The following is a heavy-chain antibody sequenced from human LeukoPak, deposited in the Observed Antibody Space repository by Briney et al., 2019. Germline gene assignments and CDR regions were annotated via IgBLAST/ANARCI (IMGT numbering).Heavy chain of an antibody. Sequence: GGSLRLSCAASGFTFSDYYMSWIRQAPGKGLEWVSYISSRCSTIYYADSVKGRFTISRDNAKNSLYLQMNSLRAEDTAVYYCAREVKQQLVRGYMDVWGKGTTVTISS. CDR1: GFTFSDYY. V-gene: IGHV3-11*01. CDR2: ISSRCSTI. J-gene: IGHJ6*03. D-gene: IGHD6-13*01. CDR3: AREVKQQLVRGYMDV.